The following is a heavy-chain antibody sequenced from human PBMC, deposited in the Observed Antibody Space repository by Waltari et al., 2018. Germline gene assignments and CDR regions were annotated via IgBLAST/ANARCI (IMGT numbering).Heavy chain of an antibody. D-gene: IGHD1-26*01. CDR1: GYTFTAYW. CDR2: INPNSGDT. Sequence: QVQLVQSGAEVKKPGASVKVSCKPSGYTFTAYWIHWMRRAPGQGLEWVGWINPNSGDTNSAQKFQGRVTMTRDTSISTVYMELNWLTSDDTAVYYCARGLNTGNFDYWGQGTLITVSS. V-gene: IGHV1-2*02. CDR3: ARGLNTGNFDY. J-gene: IGHJ4*02.